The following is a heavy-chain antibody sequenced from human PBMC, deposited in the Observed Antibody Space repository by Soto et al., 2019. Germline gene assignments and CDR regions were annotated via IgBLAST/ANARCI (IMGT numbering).Heavy chain of an antibody. CDR1: GLTFSTYG. CDR2: ISYDGRNK. CDR3: ASFCSGGSCYVSGMDV. J-gene: IGHJ6*02. D-gene: IGHD3-22*01. V-gene: IGHV3-30*03. Sequence: QVQLMQSGGGVVQPGRSLRLSCDASGLTFSTYGIHWVRQAPGKGLEWLAIISYDGRNKYYADSVKGRFTISRDNSKNTIYLQMNTLRAEDTAVYYCASFCSGGSCYVSGMDVWGHGTMVTVSS.